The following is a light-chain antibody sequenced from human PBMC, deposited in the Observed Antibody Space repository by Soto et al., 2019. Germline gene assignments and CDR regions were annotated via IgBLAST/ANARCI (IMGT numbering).Light chain of an antibody. CDR2: EDN. Sequence: SYELTQPPSVSVSPGQTASIPCSGDKLGNKYACWYQQKPGQSPVLVIYEDNKRPSGIPERFSGSNSGNTATLTISGTQAMDEADYYCQAGDSSAVFGGGTKLTVL. J-gene: IGLJ3*02. CDR1: KLGNKY. V-gene: IGLV3-1*01. CDR3: QAGDSSAV.